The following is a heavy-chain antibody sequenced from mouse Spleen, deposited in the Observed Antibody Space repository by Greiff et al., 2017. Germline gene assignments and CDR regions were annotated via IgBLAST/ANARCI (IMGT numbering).Heavy chain of an antibody. D-gene: IGHD1-1*01. CDR2: IDPSDSYT. J-gene: IGHJ2*01. V-gene: IGHV1-69*01. Sequence: LPPPGAELVMPGASVKLSCKASGYTFTSYWMHWVKQRPGQGLEWIGEIDPSDSYTNYNQKFKGKATLTVDKSSSTAYMQLSSLTSEDSAVYYCARVRAGSGYFDYWGQGTTLTVSS. CDR1: GYTFTSYW. CDR3: ARVRAGSGYFDY.